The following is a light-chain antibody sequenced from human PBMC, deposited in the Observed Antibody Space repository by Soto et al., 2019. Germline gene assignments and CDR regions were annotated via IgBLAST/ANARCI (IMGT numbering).Light chain of an antibody. CDR3: QSYDSSLSGVV. Sequence: QPVLTQPPSVSGAPRQRVTISCSGGSSNIGNNAVNWYQHLPGKAPKVLIYYDELLPSGVSDRFSGSKSGTSASLAITGLQAEDEADYYCQSYDSSLSGVVFGGGTKLTVL. CDR2: YDE. V-gene: IGLV1-36*01. J-gene: IGLJ2*01. CDR1: SSNIGNNA.